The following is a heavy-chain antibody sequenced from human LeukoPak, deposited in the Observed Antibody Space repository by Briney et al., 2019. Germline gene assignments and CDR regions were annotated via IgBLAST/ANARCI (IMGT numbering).Heavy chain of an antibody. V-gene: IGHV1-24*01. Sequence: ASVKVSCKVSGYTLTELSMHWVRQAPGKGLEWMGGFDPEDGETIYAQKFQGRVTMTEDTSTDTAYMELSRLRSDDTAVYYCASRPYCSGGSCYYGWFDPWGQGTLVTVSS. J-gene: IGHJ5*02. CDR1: GYTLTELS. CDR3: ASRPYCSGGSCYYGWFDP. CDR2: FDPEDGET. D-gene: IGHD2-15*01.